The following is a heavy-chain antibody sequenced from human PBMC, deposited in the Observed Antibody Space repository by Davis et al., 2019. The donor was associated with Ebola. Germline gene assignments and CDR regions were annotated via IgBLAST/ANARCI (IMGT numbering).Heavy chain of an antibody. CDR2: INHSGST. CDR3: ARGLWLRGYADY. J-gene: IGHJ4*02. Sequence: PGGSLRLSCAVYGGSFSGYYWSWIRQPPGKGLEWIGEINHSGSTNYNPSLKSRLTISVDTSKNQFSLKLSSVTAADTAVYYCARGLWLRGYADYWGQGTLVTVSS. D-gene: IGHD5-12*01. CDR1: GGSFSGYY. V-gene: IGHV4-34*01.